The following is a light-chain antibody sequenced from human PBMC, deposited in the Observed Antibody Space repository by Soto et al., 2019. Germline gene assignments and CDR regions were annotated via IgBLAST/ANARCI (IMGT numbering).Light chain of an antibody. CDR2: DAS. J-gene: IGKJ1*01. CDR1: QSISSN. CDR3: QQNNNWPRT. V-gene: IGKV3-15*01. Sequence: EIVMTQSPATLSVSPGERATLSCRASQSISSNLAWFQQRPGQAPRLLIYDASTRATDIPARFSGSGSGTEFTRTISSLQSEDFAVYYCQQNNNWPRTFGQGTKVEIK.